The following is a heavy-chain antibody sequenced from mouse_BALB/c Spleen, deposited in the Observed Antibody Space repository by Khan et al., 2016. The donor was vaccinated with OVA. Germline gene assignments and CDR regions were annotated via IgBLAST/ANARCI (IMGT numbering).Heavy chain of an antibody. Sequence: QMQLKQSGAELARPGASVKMSCKASGYTFTSHTMHWIKQRPGQGLDWIGYINPRSGYNQKLNDKATLTADISSSTAYMQLSSLTSEDSAVYYCARRTTEYALDYWGQGTSVTVSS. J-gene: IGHJ4*01. D-gene: IGHD2-14*01. CDR2: INPRSG. V-gene: IGHV1-4*01. CDR3: ARRTTEYALDY. CDR1: GYTFTSHT.